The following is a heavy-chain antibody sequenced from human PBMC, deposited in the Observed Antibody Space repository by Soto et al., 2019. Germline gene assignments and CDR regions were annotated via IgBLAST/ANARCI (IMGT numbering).Heavy chain of an antibody. V-gene: IGHV1-69*01. J-gene: IGHJ5*02. CDR1: GGTFSSYA. CDR3: ARDLTGYCSGGSCYWFDH. CDR2: IIPIFGTA. D-gene: IGHD2-15*01. Sequence: QVQLVQSGAEVKKPGSSVKVSCKASGGTFSSYAISWVRQAPGQGLEWMGGIIPIFGTANYAQKFQGRVTINADESTSTAYMELSSLRAEDTAVYYCARDLTGYCSGGSCYWFDHWGQGTLVTVSS.